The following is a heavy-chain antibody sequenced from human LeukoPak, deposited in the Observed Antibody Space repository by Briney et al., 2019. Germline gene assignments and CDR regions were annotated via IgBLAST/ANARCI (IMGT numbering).Heavy chain of an antibody. J-gene: IGHJ1*01. D-gene: IGHD6-6*01. Sequence: SETLSLTCTVSGGSISSYYWSWIRQPAGKGLEWIGRIYTSGSTNYNPSLKSRVTMSVDTSKTQFSLKLSSVTAADTAVYYCASGYRSRIAARLEVWGQGPLVTVSS. V-gene: IGHV4-4*07. CDR1: GGSISSYY. CDR2: IYTSGST. CDR3: ASGYRSRIAARLEV.